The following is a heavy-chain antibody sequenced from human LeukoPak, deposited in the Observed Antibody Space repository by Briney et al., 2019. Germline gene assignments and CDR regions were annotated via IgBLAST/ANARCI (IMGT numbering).Heavy chain of an antibody. Sequence: PSETLSLTCAVYGGSFSGYYWSWIRQPPGKGLEWIGEINHSGSTNYNPSLKSRVTISVDTSKNQFSLKLSSVTAADTAVYYCARAYPYHYCSSTSCYAFDIWGQGTMVTVSS. CDR1: GGSFSGYY. V-gene: IGHV4-34*01. D-gene: IGHD2-2*01. CDR3: ARAYPYHYCSSTSCYAFDI. CDR2: INHSGST. J-gene: IGHJ3*02.